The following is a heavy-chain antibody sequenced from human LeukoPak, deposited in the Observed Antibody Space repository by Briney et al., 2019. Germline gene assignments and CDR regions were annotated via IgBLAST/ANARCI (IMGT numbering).Heavy chain of an antibody. CDR1: GFSVSNNY. D-gene: IGHD1-26*01. Sequence: GGSLRLSCAAPGFSVSNNYVSWVRQAPGKGLEWVSVLYSGGSTFYADSVKGRFTISRDNSKNTLYLQMNSLRAEDTAVYYCARGGSYLSAFDIWGQGTMVTVSS. V-gene: IGHV3-53*01. J-gene: IGHJ3*02. CDR2: LYSGGST. CDR3: ARGGSYLSAFDI.